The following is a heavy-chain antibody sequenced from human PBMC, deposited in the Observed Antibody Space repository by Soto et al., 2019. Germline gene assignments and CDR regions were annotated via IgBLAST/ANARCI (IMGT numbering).Heavy chain of an antibody. V-gene: IGHV3-30*18. CDR1: GFTFSSFG. Sequence: GGSLRLSCAASGFTFSSFGMRWVRQAPGKGLEWVAVISYDGSNKYYADSVKGRFTISRDNSKNTLYLQMNSLRAEDTAVYYCAKVGVRTIFGVGRSYYYYYYYMDVWGKGTTVTVSS. D-gene: IGHD3-3*01. CDR3: AKVGVRTIFGVGRSYYYYYYYMDV. J-gene: IGHJ6*03. CDR2: ISYDGSNK.